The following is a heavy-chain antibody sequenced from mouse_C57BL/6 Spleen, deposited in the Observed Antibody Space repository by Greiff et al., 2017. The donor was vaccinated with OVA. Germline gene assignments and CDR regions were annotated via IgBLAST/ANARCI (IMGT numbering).Heavy chain of an antibody. J-gene: IGHJ2*01. CDR1: GYTFTDYE. CDR2: IDPETGGT. Sequence: VQLQQSGAELVRPGASVTLSCKASGYTFTDYEMHWVKQTPVHGLEWIGAIDPETGGTAYNQKFKGKAILTADKSSSTAYMELRSLTSEDSAVYYCTCYDYGDYFDYWGQGTTLTVSS. D-gene: IGHD2-4*01. CDR3: TCYDYGDYFDY. V-gene: IGHV1-15*01.